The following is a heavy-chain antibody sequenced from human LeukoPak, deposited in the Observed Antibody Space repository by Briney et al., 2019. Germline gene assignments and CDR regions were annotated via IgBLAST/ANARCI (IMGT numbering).Heavy chain of an antibody. V-gene: IGHV2-70*11. CDR2: IDWDDDK. CDR3: ARIYSRSSWIDY. CDR1: GFSLSTSGMC. J-gene: IGHJ4*02. D-gene: IGHD6-13*01. Sequence: SGPALVKPTQTLTLTCTFSGFSLSTSGMCVSWIPQPPGKALEWLARIDWDDDKYYSTSLKTRLTISKDTSKSQVVLTMPNMDPVDTATYYCARIYSRSSWIDYWGQGTLVTVSS.